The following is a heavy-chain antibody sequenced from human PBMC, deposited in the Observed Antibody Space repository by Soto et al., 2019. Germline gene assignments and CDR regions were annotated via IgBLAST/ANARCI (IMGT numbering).Heavy chain of an antibody. CDR1: GYTFTGSY. Sequence: ASVKVSCKASGYTFTGSYIHWVRQAPGQGLEWMGWINPNSGVTNYAQNFQGRVTMTRDTSISTVYMEVSRLRSDDTAVYYCAGGAGYNGGCPEYWGQGTRATVSS. CDR2: INPNSGVT. CDR3: AGGAGYNGGCPEY. V-gene: IGHV1-2*02. D-gene: IGHD6-19*01. J-gene: IGHJ4*02.